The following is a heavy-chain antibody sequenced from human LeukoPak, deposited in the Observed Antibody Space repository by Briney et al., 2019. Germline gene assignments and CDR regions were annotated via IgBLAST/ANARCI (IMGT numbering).Heavy chain of an antibody. CDR3: AKKTDRGAIVVVVAAIDY. CDR2: ISGSGGST. V-gene: IGHV3-23*01. D-gene: IGHD2-15*01. Sequence: PGGSLRLSCAASGFTFSSYAMSWVRQAPGKGLEWVSAISGSGGSTYYADSVKGRFTISRDNSKNTLYLQMNSLRAEDTAVYYCAKKTDRGAIVVVVAAIDYWGQGTLVTVSS. CDR1: GFTFSSYA. J-gene: IGHJ4*02.